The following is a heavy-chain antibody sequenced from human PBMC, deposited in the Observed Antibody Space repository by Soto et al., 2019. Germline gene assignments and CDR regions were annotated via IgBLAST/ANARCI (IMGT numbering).Heavy chain of an antibody. V-gene: IGHV3-74*01. CDR2: INSDGSST. CDR3: ARDLLKNRYYYDSSGYPQYYYYGMDV. D-gene: IGHD3-22*01. J-gene: IGHJ6*02. Sequence: GGSLRLSCAASGFTFSSYWMHWVRQAPGKGLVWVSRINSDGSSTSYADSVKGRFTISRDNAKNTLYLQMNSLRAEDTAVYYCARDLLKNRYYYDSSGYPQYYYYGMDVWGQGTTVTVSS. CDR1: GFTFSSYW.